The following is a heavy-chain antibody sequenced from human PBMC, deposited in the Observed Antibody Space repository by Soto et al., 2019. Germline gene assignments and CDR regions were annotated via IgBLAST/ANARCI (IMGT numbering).Heavy chain of an antibody. CDR2: INHSGST. CDR1: GGSFSGYY. V-gene: IGHV4-34*01. Sequence: SETLSLTCAVYGGSFSGYYWSWIRPPPGKGLEWIGEINHSGSTNYNPSLKSRVTISVDTSKNQFSLKLSSVTAEDTAVYYCARRRITRVRGDPIRYGMDVWGQGTTVNVSS. J-gene: IGHJ6*02. D-gene: IGHD3-10*01. CDR3: ARRRITRVRGDPIRYGMDV.